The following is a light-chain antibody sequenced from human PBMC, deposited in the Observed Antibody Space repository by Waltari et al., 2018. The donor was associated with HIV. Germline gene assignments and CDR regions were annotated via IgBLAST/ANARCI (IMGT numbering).Light chain of an antibody. V-gene: IGLV3-25*03. CDR1: ALPKQS. J-gene: IGLJ3*02. CDR3: RSTDRSGTYWV. CDR2: QDT. Sequence: SYELTQPPSVSVSPGQTARITCSGDALPKQSAYWFQQKPGQAPVLVIYQDTERPSGIPERLSGSSLGTMVTLTITGVQAEDEADYYCRSTDRSGTYWVFGGGTKLTVL.